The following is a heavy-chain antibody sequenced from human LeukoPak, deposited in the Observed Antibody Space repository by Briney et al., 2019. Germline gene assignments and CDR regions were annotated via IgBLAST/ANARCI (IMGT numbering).Heavy chain of an antibody. CDR1: GFTFSFYA. Sequence: GGSLRLSCAASGFTFSFYAMSWVRQAPGKGLEWVSFISSSSYIYYADSVKGRFTISRDNAKNSLYLQMNSLRAEDTAVYYCARASADYYYYYYMDVWGKGTTVTVSS. J-gene: IGHJ6*03. CDR2: ISSSSYI. V-gene: IGHV3-21*01. CDR3: ARASADYYYYYYMDV.